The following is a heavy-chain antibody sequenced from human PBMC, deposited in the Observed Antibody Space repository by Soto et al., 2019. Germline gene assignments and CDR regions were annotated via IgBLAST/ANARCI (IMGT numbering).Heavy chain of an antibody. V-gene: IGHV3-23*01. D-gene: IGHD6-19*01. J-gene: IGHJ4*02. CDR2: ISGSGGRT. CDR1: GISFSSYA. Sequence: GGSVRLSCAASGISFSSYAMSWVRLAPGKGLEWVSAISGSGGRTYYADSGKGRFTISRDNSKNTLYLEMNSLRAEDTAVYYCAKEIVGGSSGWYSGGVDYWGQGTLVTVPS. CDR3: AKEIVGGSSGWYSGGVDY.